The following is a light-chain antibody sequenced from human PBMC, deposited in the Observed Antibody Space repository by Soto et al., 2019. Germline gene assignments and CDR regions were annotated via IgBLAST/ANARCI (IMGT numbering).Light chain of an antibody. CDR2: GAS. CDR1: QSVSSN. CDR3: RQRSSWPLT. Sequence: EIMMTQSPATLSVSPGDRATLSCRASQSVSSNLAWYQQKPGQAPRLLIYGASTRATGIPDRFSGSGSGTDFTLTISSLEPEDFAVYYCRQRSSWPLTVGGVTKVDSK. J-gene: IGKJ4*01. V-gene: IGKV3-15*01.